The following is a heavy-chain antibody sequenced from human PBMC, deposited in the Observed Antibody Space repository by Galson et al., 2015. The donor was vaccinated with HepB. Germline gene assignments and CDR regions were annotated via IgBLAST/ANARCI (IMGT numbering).Heavy chain of an antibody. CDR3: TRVMAIPRIVVVPAAMIGFDY. CDR2: IRSKAYGGTT. J-gene: IGHJ4*02. D-gene: IGHD2-2*01. V-gene: IGHV3-49*03. Sequence: SLRLSCAASGFTFGDYAMSWFRQAPGKGLEWVGFIRSKAYGGTTEYAASVKGRFTISRDDSKSIAYLQMNSLKTEDTAVYYCTRVMAIPRIVVVPAAMIGFDYWGQGTLVTVSS. CDR1: GFTFGDYA.